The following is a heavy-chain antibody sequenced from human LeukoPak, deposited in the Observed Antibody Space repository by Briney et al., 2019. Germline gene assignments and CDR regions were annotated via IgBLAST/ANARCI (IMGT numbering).Heavy chain of an antibody. Sequence: GGSLRLSCAASGFTFSDYYLSWICQAPGKGLEWVSYISSSGSTIYYADSVKGRFTISSDNAKNSLYLQMNSLRAEDTAVYYCARDLRIAVAGTPPLYWGQGTLVTVSS. CDR3: ARDLRIAVAGTPPLY. CDR1: GFTFSDYY. J-gene: IGHJ4*02. D-gene: IGHD6-19*01. CDR2: ISSSGSTI. V-gene: IGHV3-11*01.